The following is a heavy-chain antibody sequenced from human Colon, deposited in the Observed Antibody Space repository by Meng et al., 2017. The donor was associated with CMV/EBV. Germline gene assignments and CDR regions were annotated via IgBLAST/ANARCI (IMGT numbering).Heavy chain of an antibody. CDR1: GASVNSDNNY. Sequence: GSLRLSCSVSGASVNSDNNYWSWIRQPPGKGLEFIGYVYYSGGTNYNPFFKGRVTISIDTSKNQFSLKLASVTAADTAIYYCTRGNTALWDNDHWGQGTLVTVSS. J-gene: IGHJ4*02. V-gene: IGHV4-61*01. CDR3: TRGNTALWDNDH. D-gene: IGHD3-16*01. CDR2: VYYSGGT.